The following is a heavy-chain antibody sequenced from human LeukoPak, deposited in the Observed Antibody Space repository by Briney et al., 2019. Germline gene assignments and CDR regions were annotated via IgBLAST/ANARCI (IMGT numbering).Heavy chain of an antibody. J-gene: IGHJ4*02. CDR3: TTELDVRPNHY. CDR2: IKRKSDGGTT. Sequence: KPGGSLRLSCAASGLTFSNAWMSWVRQVPGKGLEWVGRIKRKSDGGTTDYAALVKGRFTISRDDSKNTLYLQMNSLKSEDTAVYYCTTELDVRPNHYWGQGTLVTVSS. V-gene: IGHV3-15*01. CDR1: GLTFSNAW. D-gene: IGHD1-14*01.